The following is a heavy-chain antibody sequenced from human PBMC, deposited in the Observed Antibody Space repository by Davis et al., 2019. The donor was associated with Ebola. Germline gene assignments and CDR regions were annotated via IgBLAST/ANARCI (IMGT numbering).Heavy chain of an antibody. CDR2: ISWNSGSI. Sequence: SLKISCAASGFTFDDYAMHWVRQAPGKGLEWVSGISWNSGSIGYADSVKGRFTISRDNAKNSLYLQMNSLRAEDMALYYCAKGGYDFWSGYYAYWGQGTLVTVSS. J-gene: IGHJ4*02. D-gene: IGHD3-3*01. CDR3: AKGGYDFWSGYYAY. V-gene: IGHV3-9*03. CDR1: GFTFDDYA.